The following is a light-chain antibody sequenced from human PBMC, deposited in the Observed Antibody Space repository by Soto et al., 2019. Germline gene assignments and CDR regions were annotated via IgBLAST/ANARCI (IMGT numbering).Light chain of an antibody. CDR1: QSISSY. J-gene: IGKJ4*01. CDR2: AAS. CDR3: QQSYSTPELT. V-gene: IGKV1-39*01. Sequence: DIQMTQSPSTLSGSVGDRVTITCRASQSISSYLNWYQQKPGKAPKLLIYAASSLQSGVPSRFSGSGSGTDFTLTISSLQPEDFATYYCQQSYSTPELTFGGGTKVDI.